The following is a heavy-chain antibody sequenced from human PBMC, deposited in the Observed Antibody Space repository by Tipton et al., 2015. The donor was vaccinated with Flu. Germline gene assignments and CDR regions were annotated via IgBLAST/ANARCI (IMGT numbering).Heavy chain of an antibody. CDR1: GGSISSGDYY. CDR2: IYYSGST. J-gene: IGHJ5*02. Sequence: TLSLTCTVSGGSISSGDYYWSWIRQPPGKGREWIGYIYYSGSTYYNPSLKSRVTISVDTSKNQFSLKLSSVTAEDAAVYYCAREGYTVTTRWFDPWGQGTLVTVSS. CDR3: AREGYTVTTRWFDP. D-gene: IGHD4-17*01. V-gene: IGHV4-30-4*01.